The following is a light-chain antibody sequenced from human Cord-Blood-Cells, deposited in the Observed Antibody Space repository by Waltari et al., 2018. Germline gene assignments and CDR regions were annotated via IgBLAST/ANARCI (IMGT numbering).Light chain of an antibody. CDR1: SSNIGSNY. J-gene: IGLJ3*02. CDR2: RNN. CDR3: AAWDDSLSAL. Sequence: QSVLTQPPSASGTPGQRVTISCSGSSSNIGSNYVYWYQQLPGTAPKLLIYRNNQRPSGVPDRFSGSKSVPSAYLAISGLRSEDEADYYCAAWDDSLSALFGGGTKLTVL. V-gene: IGLV1-47*01.